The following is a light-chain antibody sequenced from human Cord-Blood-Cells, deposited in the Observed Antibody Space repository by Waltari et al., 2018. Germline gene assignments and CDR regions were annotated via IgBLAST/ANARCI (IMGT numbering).Light chain of an antibody. CDR3: AAWDDSLSGPV. Sequence: QSVLTQPPSASGTPGQRVTISCSGSSSNIGSNYVYWYQQLPGTAPKLLIYRNTKRPSGVPDRFSGSKSGTSASLAISGLLSEDEADYYCAAWDDSLSGPVFGGGTKLTVL. V-gene: IGLV1-47*01. CDR2: RNT. J-gene: IGLJ3*02. CDR1: SSNIGSNY.